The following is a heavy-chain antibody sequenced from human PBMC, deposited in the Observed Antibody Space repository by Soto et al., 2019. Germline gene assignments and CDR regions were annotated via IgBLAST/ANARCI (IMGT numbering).Heavy chain of an antibody. CDR2: IYYSGST. D-gene: IGHD6-13*01. CDR1: GGSISSYY. V-gene: IGHV4-59*01. J-gene: IGHJ3*02. CDR3: ARETVYSSSWYLGGNHAFDI. Sequence: SETLSLTCTVSGGSISSYYWSWIRQPPGKGLEWIGYIYYSGSTNYNPSLKSRVTISVDTSKNQFSLKLSSVTAADTAVYYCARETVYSSSWYLGGNHAFDIWGQGTMVTVSS.